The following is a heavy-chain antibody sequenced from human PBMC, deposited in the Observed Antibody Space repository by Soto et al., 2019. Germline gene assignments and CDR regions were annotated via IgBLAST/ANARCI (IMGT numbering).Heavy chain of an antibody. J-gene: IGHJ6*02. D-gene: IGHD2-15*01. V-gene: IGHV1-69*13. CDR1: GGTFSSYA. Sequence: ASVKVSCKASGGTFSSYAISWVRQAPGQGLEWMGGIIPIFGTANYAQKFQGRVTITADESTSTAYMELSSLRSEDTAVYYCARDRKLPQYYYYGMDVWGQGTTVTVSS. CDR2: IIPIFGTA. CDR3: ARDRKLPQYYYYGMDV.